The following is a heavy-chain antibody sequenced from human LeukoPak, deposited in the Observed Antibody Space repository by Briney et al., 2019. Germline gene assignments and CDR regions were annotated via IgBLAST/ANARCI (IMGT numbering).Heavy chain of an antibody. CDR1: GGSISSSSYY. V-gene: IGHV4-39*01. CDR2: IYYSGST. J-gene: IGHJ4*02. CDR3: ARHQYYYDSSGFHFDY. Sequence: PSETLSLACTVSGGSISSSSYYWGWIRQPPGKGLAWIGSIYYSGSTYYNPSLTSRITISVDTSKNQFSLRLSSVTAADTAVYYCARHQYYYDSSGFHFDYWGQGTLVTVSS. D-gene: IGHD3-22*01.